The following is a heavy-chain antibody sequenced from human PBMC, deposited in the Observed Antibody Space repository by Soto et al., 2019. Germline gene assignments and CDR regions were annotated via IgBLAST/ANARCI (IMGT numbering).Heavy chain of an antibody. V-gene: IGHV4-30-4*01. Sequence: QVQLQESGPGLVKPSQTLSLTCTVSGGSISSGDYYWSWIRQPPGKGLEWIGYIYYSGSTYYYPSLKSRVTISVDTSKNQFSLKLSSVTAADTAIYYCARGAVRDFGGDCYSFDYWGQGTLVTVSS. CDR3: ARGAVRDFGGDCYSFDY. CDR2: IYYSGST. D-gene: IGHD2-21*02. J-gene: IGHJ4*02. CDR1: GGSISSGDYY.